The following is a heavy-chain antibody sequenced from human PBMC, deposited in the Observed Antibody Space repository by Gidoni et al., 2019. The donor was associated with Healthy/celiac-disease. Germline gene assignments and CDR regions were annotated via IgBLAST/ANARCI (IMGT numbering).Heavy chain of an antibody. J-gene: IGHJ4*02. D-gene: IGHD2-21*02. CDR1: GVSISSSSYY. V-gene: IGHV4-39*01. CDR3: ARSRVVTHSGNLDY. Sequence: QLQLQESGPGLVKHSETLSLTCTVSGVSISSSSYYWGWIRQPPGKGLAWIGSIYYSGSTYYSPSLKSRVTISVDTSKNQFSLKLSSVTAADTAVYYCARSRVVTHSGNLDYWGQGTLVTVSS. CDR2: IYYSGST.